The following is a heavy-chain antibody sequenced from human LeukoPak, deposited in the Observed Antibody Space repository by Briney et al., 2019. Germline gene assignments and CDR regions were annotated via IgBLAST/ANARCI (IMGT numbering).Heavy chain of an antibody. V-gene: IGHV4-34*01. Sequence: SETLSLTCAVYGGSFSGYYWSWIRQPPGKGLEWIGEINHSGSTNYNPSLKSRVTISVDTSKNQFSLMLSSVTAADTAVYYCARAVRSYNWFDPWGQGTLVTVSS. CDR1: GGSFSGYY. D-gene: IGHD6-19*01. CDR3: ARAVRSYNWFDP. J-gene: IGHJ5*02. CDR2: INHSGST.